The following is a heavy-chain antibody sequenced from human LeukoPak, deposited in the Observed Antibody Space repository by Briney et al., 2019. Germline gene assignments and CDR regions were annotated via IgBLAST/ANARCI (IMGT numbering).Heavy chain of an antibody. Sequence: GRSLRLSCAASGFTFNKYGMHWVRQAPGKGLEWISYISSSGSLIYYTDSVKGRFTISRDNTKSSLYLQMNSLTVEDTAVYYCARIPRGDLRGFDYWGQGTLVTVSS. J-gene: IGHJ4*02. CDR1: GFTFNKYG. V-gene: IGHV3-48*01. CDR2: ISSSGSLI. D-gene: IGHD3-10*01. CDR3: ARIPRGDLRGFDY.